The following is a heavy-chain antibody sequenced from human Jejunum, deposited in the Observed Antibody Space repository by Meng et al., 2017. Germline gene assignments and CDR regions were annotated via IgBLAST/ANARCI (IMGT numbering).Heavy chain of an antibody. CDR2: ISTSGADT. D-gene: IGHD3-10*01. Sequence: GESLKISCAASGFTFSSYAMGWVRQAPGKGLEWVSIISTSGADTFYADSVKGRFTISRDNSKNTQYLQMDSLRAEDTAVYYCAKGITLVRGVTYYFDYWGQGTLVTSPQ. J-gene: IGHJ4*02. CDR3: AKGITLVRGVTYYFDY. V-gene: IGHV3-23*01. CDR1: GFTFSSYA.